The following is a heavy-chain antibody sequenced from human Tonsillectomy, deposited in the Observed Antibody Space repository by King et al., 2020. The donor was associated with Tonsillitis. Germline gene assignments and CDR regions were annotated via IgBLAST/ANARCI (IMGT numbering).Heavy chain of an antibody. V-gene: IGHV4-59*08. CDR3: ARLAGGDSSGYPHDAFDI. CDR1: RGSISSYY. J-gene: IGHJ3*02. CDR2: IYDTGST. Sequence: VQLQESGPGLVKPSETLSLTCTVSRGSISSYYWSWIRQPPGKGLDWIGYIYDTGSTNGNPSLKSRVTISVDTSKNQFSLKLSSVTAADTAVYYCARLAGGDSSGYPHDAFDIWGQGTMVTVSS. D-gene: IGHD3-22*01.